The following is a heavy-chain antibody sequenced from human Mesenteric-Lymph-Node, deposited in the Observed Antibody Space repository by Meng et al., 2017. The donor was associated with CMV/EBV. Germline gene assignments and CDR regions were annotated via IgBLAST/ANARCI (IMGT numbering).Heavy chain of an antibody. Sequence: ASVKVSCKASGYTFTSYDINWVRQATGQGLEWMGWMNPNSGNTGYAQKFQGRVTLTRNTSISTAYMELSSLRSEDTAVYYCARGKYSSSWSSWYYFDYWGQGTLVTVSS. D-gene: IGHD6-13*01. CDR2: MNPNSGNT. CDR3: ARGKYSSSWSSWYYFDY. CDR1: GYTFTSYD. J-gene: IGHJ4*02. V-gene: IGHV1-8*03.